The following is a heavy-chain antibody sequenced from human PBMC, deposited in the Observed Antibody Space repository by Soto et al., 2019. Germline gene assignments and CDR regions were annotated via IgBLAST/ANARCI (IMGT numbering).Heavy chain of an antibody. D-gene: IGHD3-22*01. Sequence: QVQLVESGGGVVQPGRSLRLSCAASGFTFSSYGMHWVRQAPGKGLEWVAVISDDGINNYYADSVKGRFTISRDNSKKTLYRQMNSLRAEDTAVYYCAKDFSSCYYRGAFDFWGQGTMVTVSS. J-gene: IGHJ3*01. V-gene: IGHV3-30*18. CDR3: AKDFSSCYYRGAFDF. CDR1: GFTFSSYG. CDR2: ISDDGINN.